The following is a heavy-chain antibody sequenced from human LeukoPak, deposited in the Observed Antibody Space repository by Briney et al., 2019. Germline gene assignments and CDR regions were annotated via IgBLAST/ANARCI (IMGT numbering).Heavy chain of an antibody. CDR3: ARDADFYYDSSGYYDY. J-gene: IGHJ4*02. D-gene: IGHD3-22*01. V-gene: IGHV3-21*01. CDR1: GFTFSSYG. Sequence: KTGGSLRLSCAASGFTFSSYGMNWVRQAPGKGLEWVSSISSSSSYIYYADSVKGRFTISRDNAKNSLYLQMNSLRAEDTAVYYCARDADFYYDSSGYYDYWGQGTLVTVSS. CDR2: ISSSSSYI.